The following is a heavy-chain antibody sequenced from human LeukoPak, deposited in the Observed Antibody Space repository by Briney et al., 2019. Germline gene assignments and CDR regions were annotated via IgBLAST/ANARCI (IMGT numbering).Heavy chain of an antibody. CDR2: IYYSGST. V-gene: IGHV4-59*01. D-gene: IGHD3-10*01. CDR3: ARSSGAFDY. J-gene: IGHJ4*02. CDR1: GGSISSYY. Sequence: PSETLSLTCTVSGGSISSYYWSWIRQPPGKGLEWMGYIYYSGSTNYNPSLKSRVTISVHTSKTHFSLKLSSVTAADTAVYYCARSSGAFDYWGQGTLVTVSS.